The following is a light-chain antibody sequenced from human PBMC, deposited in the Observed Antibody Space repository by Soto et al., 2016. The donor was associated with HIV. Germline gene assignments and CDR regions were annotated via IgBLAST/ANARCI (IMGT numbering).Light chain of an antibody. V-gene: IGKV1-9*01. CDR1: QGMSSY. Sequence: DIQLTQSPSFVSASVGDRVTITCRASQGMSSYLAWYQQKPGKAPELLIYAASTLQSGVPSRFSGSGSGTEFTLTISSLQPEDFAIYYCQQYYSAPLTFGGGTKVEIK. CDR2: AAS. J-gene: IGKJ4*01. CDR3: QQYYSAPLT.